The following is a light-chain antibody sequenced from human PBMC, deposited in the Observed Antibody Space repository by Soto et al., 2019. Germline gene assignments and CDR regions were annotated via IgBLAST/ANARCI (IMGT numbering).Light chain of an antibody. CDR2: AAS. J-gene: IGKJ3*01. CDR3: QHLDSYPFS. Sequence: LTQSPAFVSASVGDRVTIPCRASQVISNHLAWYQQKPGKAPKLLIYAASTLQSGVPSVFSGSGSGTEFTLTIDSLQPEDFATYYCQHLDSYPFSFGPGTKVDI. V-gene: IGKV1-9*01. CDR1: QVISNH.